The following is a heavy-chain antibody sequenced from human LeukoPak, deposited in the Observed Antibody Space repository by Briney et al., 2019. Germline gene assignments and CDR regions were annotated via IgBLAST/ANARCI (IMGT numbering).Heavy chain of an antibody. CDR1: GGTFSRYG. Sequence: GASVKVSCKASGGTFSRYGISWVRQAPGQGLEWMGGIIPLFGKANYAQKFQGRVTITADESTSTAYMELSSLRSEDTALYYCARGWNYESSGYFYYYWGQGTLVTVSS. D-gene: IGHD3-22*01. J-gene: IGHJ4*02. CDR2: IIPLFGKA. CDR3: ARGWNYESSGYFYYY. V-gene: IGHV1-69*13.